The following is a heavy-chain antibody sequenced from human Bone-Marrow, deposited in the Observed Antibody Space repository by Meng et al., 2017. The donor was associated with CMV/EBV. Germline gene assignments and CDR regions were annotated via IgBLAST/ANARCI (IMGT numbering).Heavy chain of an antibody. Sequence: TSYRISWVRQAAGQGLEWMGWISAYNGNTNYAQKLQGRVTMTTDTSTSTAYMELRSLRSDDTAVYYCASGGRGTYYDFWSGYSYFDYWGQGTLVTVSS. CDR3: ASGGRGTYYDFWSGYSYFDY. J-gene: IGHJ4*02. D-gene: IGHD3-3*01. CDR2: ISAYNGNT. CDR1: TSYR. V-gene: IGHV1-18*01.